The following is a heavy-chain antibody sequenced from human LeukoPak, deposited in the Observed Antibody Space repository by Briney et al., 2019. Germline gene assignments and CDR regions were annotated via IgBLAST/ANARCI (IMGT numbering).Heavy chain of an antibody. V-gene: IGHV3-30-3*01. D-gene: IGHD7-27*01. CDR1: GFTFSSYA. J-gene: IGHJ4*02. CDR2: ISYDGSNK. CDR3: ARDPTGDFGGNYFDY. Sequence: GRSLRLSCAASGFTFSSYAMHWVRQAPGKGLEWVAVISYDGSNKYYADSVKDRFTISRDNSKNTLYLQMNSLRAEDTAVYYCARDPTGDFGGNYFDYWGQGTLVTVSS.